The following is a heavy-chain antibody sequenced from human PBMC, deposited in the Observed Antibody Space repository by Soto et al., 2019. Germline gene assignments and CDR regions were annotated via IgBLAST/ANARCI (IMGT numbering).Heavy chain of an antibody. Sequence: PSETLSLTCTVSGGSISSDDYYWSWIRQAPGRGLEWIGYIHSSGSIYYNPSLKSRATMSIDTAGNQFSLKVRCVTVADTAVYYCARVLDGLHDDTSGPFPRPGWGQGTLVTVSS. V-gene: IGHV4-30-4*01. CDR1: GGSISSDDYY. CDR3: ARVLDGLHDDTSGPFPRPG. CDR2: IHSSGSI. J-gene: IGHJ1*01. D-gene: IGHD3-22*01.